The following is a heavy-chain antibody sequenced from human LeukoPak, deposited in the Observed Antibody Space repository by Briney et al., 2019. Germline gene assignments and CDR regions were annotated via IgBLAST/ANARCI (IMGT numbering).Heavy chain of an antibody. D-gene: IGHD1-26*01. CDR2: IWYDGSNK. CDR3: ARDGVGAIYYYYYYYMDV. V-gene: IGHV3-33*01. Sequence: GRSLRLSCAASGFTFSSYGMHWVRQAPGKGLEWVAVIWYDGSNKYYADSVKGRITISRDNSKNTLYLQMNSLRAEDTAVYYCARDGVGAIYYYYYYYMDVWGKGTTVTVSS. J-gene: IGHJ6*03. CDR1: GFTFSSYG.